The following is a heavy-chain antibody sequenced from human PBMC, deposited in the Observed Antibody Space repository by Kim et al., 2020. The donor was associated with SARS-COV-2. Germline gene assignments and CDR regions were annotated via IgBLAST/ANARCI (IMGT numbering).Heavy chain of an antibody. CDR2: FDPEDGET. J-gene: IGHJ6*02. CDR3: ATELDCSGGSCYSEYYYGMDV. D-gene: IGHD2-15*01. CDR1: GYTLTELS. V-gene: IGHV1-24*01. Sequence: ASVKVSCKVSGYTLTELSMHWVRQAPGKGLEWMGGFDPEDGETIYAQKFQGRVTMTEDTSTDTAYMELSSLRSEDTAVYYCATELDCSGGSCYSEYYYGMDVWGQGTTVTVSS.